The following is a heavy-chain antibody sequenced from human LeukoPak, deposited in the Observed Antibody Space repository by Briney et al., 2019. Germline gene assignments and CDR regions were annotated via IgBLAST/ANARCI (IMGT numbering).Heavy chain of an antibody. CDR3: ARGYRYCSSTSCYTFDY. CDR2: MNPNSGNT. J-gene: IGHJ4*02. D-gene: IGHD2-2*02. Sequence: ASVKVSCKASGGTFSSYAISWVRQAPGHGLEWMGWMNPNSGNTGYAQKFQGRVTITRNTSISTAYMELSSLRSEDTAVYYCARGYRYCSSTSCYTFDYWGQGTLVTVSS. V-gene: IGHV1-8*03. CDR1: GGTFSSYA.